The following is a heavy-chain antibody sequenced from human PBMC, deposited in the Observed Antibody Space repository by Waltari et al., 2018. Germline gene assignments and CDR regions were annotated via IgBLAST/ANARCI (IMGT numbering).Heavy chain of an antibody. J-gene: IGHJ4*02. CDR1: GGSFSGYY. D-gene: IGHD2-2*01. CDR2: INHSGST. Sequence: QVQLQQWGAGLLKPSETLSLTCAVYGGSFSGYYWSWIRQPPGKGREWIGEINHSGSTNYNPSLKSRVTISEDTSKNQFSLKLSSVTAADTAVYYCARAWGIYYCSSTSCSQHFDYWGQGTLVTVSS. CDR3: ARAWGIYYCSSTSCSQHFDY. V-gene: IGHV4-34*01.